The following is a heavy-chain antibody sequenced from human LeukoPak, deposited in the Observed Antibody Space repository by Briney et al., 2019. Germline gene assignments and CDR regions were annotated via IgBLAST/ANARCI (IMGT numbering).Heavy chain of an antibody. V-gene: IGHV1-2*04. CDR2: INPNSGGT. CDR3: ARDSTTARFDP. Sequence: ASVKVSCKASGYTFTGYYMHWVRQAPGQGLEWMGWINPNSGGTNYAQKFQGWVTMTRDTSISTAYMELSRLRSDDAAVYYCARDSTTARFDPWGQGTLVTVSS. J-gene: IGHJ5*02. D-gene: IGHD2/OR15-2a*01. CDR1: GYTFTGYY.